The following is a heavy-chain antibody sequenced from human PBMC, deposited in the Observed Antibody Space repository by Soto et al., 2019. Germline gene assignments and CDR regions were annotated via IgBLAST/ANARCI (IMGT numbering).Heavy chain of an antibody. J-gene: IGHJ4*02. D-gene: IGHD3-22*01. CDR3: VKDRGYYDSSGYYYNDY. V-gene: IGHV3-64D*08. CDR2: ISSNGGST. CDR1: GFTFSSYA. Sequence: GGSLRLSCSASGFTFSSYAMHWVRQAPGKGLEYVSAISSNGGSTYYADSVKGRFTISRDNSKNTLYLQMSSLRAEDTAVYYCVKDRGYYDSSGYYYNDYWGQGTLVTVSS.